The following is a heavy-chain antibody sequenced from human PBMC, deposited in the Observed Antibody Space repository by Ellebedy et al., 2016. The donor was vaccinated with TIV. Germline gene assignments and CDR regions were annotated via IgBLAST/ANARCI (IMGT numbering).Heavy chain of an antibody. CDR2: ISYTGTT. V-gene: IGHV4-59*11. CDR1: GGAIRNHY. J-gene: IGHJ5*02. Sequence: MPSETLSLTCTVSGGAIRNHYWSWVRQPPGKGLEWIGYISYTGTTKFNPSLKSRLTMSVDTSNNQFSLKLTSVTAADTAVYYCARDFFLAYWGGDCYSGWFDPWGRGTLVIVFS. CDR3: ARDFFLAYWGGDCYSGWFDP. D-gene: IGHD2-21*02.